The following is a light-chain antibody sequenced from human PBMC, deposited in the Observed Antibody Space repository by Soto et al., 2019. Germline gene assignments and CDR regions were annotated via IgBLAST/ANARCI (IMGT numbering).Light chain of an antibody. CDR1: QSVSSY. CDR2: DAS. V-gene: IGKV3-11*01. J-gene: IGKJ5*01. Sequence: EIVLTQSPATLSLSPGERATLSCRASQSVSSYLAWYQQKPGQAPRLLIYDASNRATGIPARFSGSGSGTDFPLTSSSLEPEDFAVYYCQQRSNWPITFGQGTRLEIK. CDR3: QQRSNWPIT.